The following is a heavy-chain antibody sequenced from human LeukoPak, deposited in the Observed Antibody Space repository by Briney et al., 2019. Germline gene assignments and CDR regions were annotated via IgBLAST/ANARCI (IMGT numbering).Heavy chain of an antibody. CDR3: ARGPLVRLPSSFDP. J-gene: IGHJ5*02. CDR1: GYTFTSYD. CDR2: MNPNSGNT. D-gene: IGHD3-16*02. Sequence: ASVKVSCKASGYTFTSYDINWVRQSTGQGLEWMGWMNPNSGNTGSAQRFQGRITMTRDTSISTAYMELSSLRSEDTAVYYCARGPLVRLPSSFDPWGQGTLVTVSS. V-gene: IGHV1-8*01.